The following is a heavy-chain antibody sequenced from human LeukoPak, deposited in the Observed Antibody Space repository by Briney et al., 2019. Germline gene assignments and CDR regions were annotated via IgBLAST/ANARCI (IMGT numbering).Heavy chain of an antibody. CDR1: GCTFSSYA. V-gene: IGHV1-69*05. D-gene: IGHD6-13*01. CDR2: IIPIFCTA. CDR3: ARDEWLAAAGTWFAP. J-gene: IGHJ5*02. Sequence: SVKVSCKASGCTFSSYAIIWVLQAPGQGLEWMGRIIPIFCTANYAQKFQGRVTITTDESTSTAYMELSPLRSEDTAVYYCARDEWLAAAGTWFAPWGQGTLVTVSS.